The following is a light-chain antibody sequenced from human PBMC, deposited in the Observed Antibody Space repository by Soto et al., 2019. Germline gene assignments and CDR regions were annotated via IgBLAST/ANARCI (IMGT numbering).Light chain of an antibody. CDR1: QSVSSSY. CDR3: QQYGSSPLVT. V-gene: IGKV3-20*01. Sequence: EIVLTQSPGTLSLSPGERATLSCRASQSVSSSYLAWYQQRPGQAPRLLIYGTSSRATGIPDRFSGSGSGTDFPLTISRLKPEDFAVYYCQQYGSSPLVTFGQGTRLEIK. J-gene: IGKJ5*01. CDR2: GTS.